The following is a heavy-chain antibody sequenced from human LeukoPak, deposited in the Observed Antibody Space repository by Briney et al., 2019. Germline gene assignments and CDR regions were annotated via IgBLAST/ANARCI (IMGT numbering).Heavy chain of an antibody. V-gene: IGHV4-38-2*01. CDR3: ARRFLEFPWFDP. CDR1: GYSISSGYY. D-gene: IGHD3-3*01. Sequence: PSETLSLTCAVSGYSISSGYYWGWIRQPPGKGLEWIGSIYHSGSTYYNPSLKSRVTISVDTSKNQFSLKLSSVTAADTAVYYCARRFLEFPWFDPWGQGILVTVSS. J-gene: IGHJ5*02. CDR2: IYHSGST.